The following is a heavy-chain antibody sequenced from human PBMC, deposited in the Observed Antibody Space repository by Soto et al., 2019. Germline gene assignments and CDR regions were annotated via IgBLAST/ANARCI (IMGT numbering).Heavy chain of an antibody. Sequence: GGSLRLSCAASGFTVSSNYMSWVRQAPGKGLEWVSVIYSGGSTYYADSVKGRFTIPRDNSKNTLYLQMNSLRAEDTAVYYCARDVVTMVRGVIITYYFDYWGQGTLVTVSS. CDR2: IYSGGST. CDR1: GFTVSSNY. J-gene: IGHJ4*02. CDR3: ARDVVTMVRGVIITYYFDY. V-gene: IGHV3-53*01. D-gene: IGHD3-10*01.